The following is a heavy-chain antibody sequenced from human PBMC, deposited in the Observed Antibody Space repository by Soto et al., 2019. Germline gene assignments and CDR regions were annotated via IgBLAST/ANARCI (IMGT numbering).Heavy chain of an antibody. CDR1: GYTFTSYY. CDR3: ARDKQWLVPTGWFDP. J-gene: IGHJ5*02. D-gene: IGHD6-19*01. Sequence: GASVNVSCKASGYTFTSYYMHWVRQAPGQGLEWMGIINPSGGSTSYAQKFQGRVTMTRDTSTSTVYMELSSLRSEDTAVYYCARDKQWLVPTGWFDPWGQGTLVTVS. V-gene: IGHV1-46*01. CDR2: INPSGGST.